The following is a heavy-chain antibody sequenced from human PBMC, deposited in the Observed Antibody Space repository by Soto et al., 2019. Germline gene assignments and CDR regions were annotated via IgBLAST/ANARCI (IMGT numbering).Heavy chain of an antibody. CDR1: GGSISSGDYY. CDR3: ARDLSGDTVTGMDV. D-gene: IGHD4-4*01. Sequence: QVQLQESGPGLVKPSQTLSLTCTVSGGSISSGDYYWSWIRQPPGKGLEWIGYIYYSGSTYYNPSPKSRVTISVDTSKHPFSLKLSSVTAADTAVYYCARDLSGDTVTGMDVWGQGTTVTVSS. V-gene: IGHV4-30-4*01. J-gene: IGHJ6*02. CDR2: IYYSGST.